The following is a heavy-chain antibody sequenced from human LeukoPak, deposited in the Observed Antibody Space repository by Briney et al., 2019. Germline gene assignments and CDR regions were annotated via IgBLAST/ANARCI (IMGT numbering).Heavy chain of an antibody. J-gene: IGHJ4*02. V-gene: IGHV1-3*01. D-gene: IGHD4-17*01. CDR3: ARVRPGTTFGY. CDR1: GYTFTSYA. CDR2: INAGNGNT. Sequence: GASVQISCRASGYTFTSYAMHWVRQDPGQRLEWMGWINAGNGNTKYSQKFQGRVTITKDTSASTAYMELSSLRSEDTAVYYWARVRPGTTFGYWGQGTLVTVSS.